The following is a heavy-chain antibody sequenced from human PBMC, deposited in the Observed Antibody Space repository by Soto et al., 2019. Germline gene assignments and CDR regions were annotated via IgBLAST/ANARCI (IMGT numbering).Heavy chain of an antibody. CDR1: RYTFISYD. CDR2: MNPKSANT. Sequence: QVQLVQSGAEVKRPGASVKVSCKASRYTFISYDINWVRQATGQGLEWMGWMNPKSANTGYAQNFQGRVTMTRNTPTSTAYMELSSLRSEDTDVYYCARSPSWETTVTPYYFDHWGQGTLVTVSS. CDR3: ARSPSWETTVTPYYFDH. J-gene: IGHJ4*02. D-gene: IGHD4-4*01. V-gene: IGHV1-8*01.